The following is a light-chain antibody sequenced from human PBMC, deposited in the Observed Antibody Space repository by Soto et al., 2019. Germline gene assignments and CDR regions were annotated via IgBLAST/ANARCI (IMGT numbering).Light chain of an antibody. V-gene: IGKV3-15*01. J-gene: IGKJ1*01. Sequence: EMVMTQSPATLSVSPGERATLSCRASQSVSTSLAWYQQKPGQAPRLLIYGASTRATGIPARFSGSGSGTEFTLTISSLQSEDFAVYYCQQYNNWPRTFGPGTKV. CDR2: GAS. CDR3: QQYNNWPRT. CDR1: QSVSTS.